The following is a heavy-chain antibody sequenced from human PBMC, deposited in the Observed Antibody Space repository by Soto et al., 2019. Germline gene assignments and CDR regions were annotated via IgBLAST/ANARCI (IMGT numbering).Heavy chain of an antibody. D-gene: IGHD6-19*01. CDR3: ATSRISIAVAGETEYYFDY. V-gene: IGHV1-2*04. CDR1: GYIFTGYY. Sequence: ASVKVSCRASGYIFTGYYMHWVRQAPGQGLEWMGWINPNSGDTNYTQKFQGWVTMTRDTSISTAYMELSRLRSDDTAVYYCATSRISIAVAGETEYYFDYWGQGTLVTVSS. CDR2: INPNSGDT. J-gene: IGHJ4*02.